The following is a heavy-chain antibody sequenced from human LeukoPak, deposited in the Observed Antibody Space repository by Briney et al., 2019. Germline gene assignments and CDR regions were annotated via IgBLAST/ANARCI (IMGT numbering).Heavy chain of an antibody. V-gene: IGHV4-4*07. CDR2: IYSSGST. D-gene: IGHD5-12*01. CDR3: VRGGYRGFDYEY. J-gene: IGHJ4*02. Sequence: PSETLSLTCTVSGDSISTYYWSWIRQPAGKGLEWIGRIYSSGSTNFNPSLKSRVTMSVDTSKNQFSLKLSSVTAADTAVYYCVRGGYRGFDYEYWGQGTLVTVSS. CDR1: GDSISTYY.